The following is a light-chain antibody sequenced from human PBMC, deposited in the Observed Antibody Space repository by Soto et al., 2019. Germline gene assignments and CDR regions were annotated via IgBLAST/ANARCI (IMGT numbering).Light chain of an antibody. CDR3: CSYAGSSTAVV. Sequence: QSVLTRPASVSGSPGQSITISCTGTSSDVGSYNLVSWYQQHPGKAPKLMIYEGSKRPSGVSNRFSGSKSGNTASLTISGLQAEDEADYYCCSYAGSSTAVVFGGGTKVPVL. J-gene: IGLJ2*01. CDR1: SSDVGSYNL. V-gene: IGLV2-23*01. CDR2: EGS.